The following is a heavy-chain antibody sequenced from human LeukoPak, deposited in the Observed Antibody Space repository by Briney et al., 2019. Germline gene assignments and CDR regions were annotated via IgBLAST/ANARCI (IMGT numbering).Heavy chain of an antibody. D-gene: IGHD3-10*01. V-gene: IGHV1-2*02. CDR2: INPKSGGT. CDR3: AREVTGSGSYYWFDP. J-gene: IGHJ5*02. CDR1: GYTFTGYY. Sequence: GSVKVSCKASGYTFTGYYMHWVRQAPGEGVEWRGWINPKSGGTNYAKTFRGRVTMTRDTSISTAYMELSRLRSDDTAVYYCAREVTGSGSYYWFDPWGQGTLVTVSS.